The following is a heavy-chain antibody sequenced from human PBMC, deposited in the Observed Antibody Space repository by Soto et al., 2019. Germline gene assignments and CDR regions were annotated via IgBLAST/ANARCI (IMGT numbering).Heavy chain of an antibody. CDR2: ISACNGNT. J-gene: IGHJ3*02. CDR1: GYTFTSYG. CDR3: ARGALRFLEWLLDAFDI. Sequence: GASVKVSCKASGYTFTSYGISWVRQAPGQGLEWMGWISACNGNTNYAQKLQGRVTMTTDTSTSTAYMELRSLRSDDTAVYYCARGALRFLEWLLDAFDIWGQGTMVTVSS. D-gene: IGHD3-3*01. V-gene: IGHV1-18*01.